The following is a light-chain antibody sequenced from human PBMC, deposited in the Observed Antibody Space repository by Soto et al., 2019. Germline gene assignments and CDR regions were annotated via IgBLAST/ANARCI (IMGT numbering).Light chain of an antibody. CDR2: EVS. J-gene: IGLJ2*01. CDR1: SSDVGSYNL. V-gene: IGLV2-23*02. CDR3: CSYAAITTPVI. Sequence: QSVLTQPASVSGSPGQSITIFCTGTSSDVGSYNLVSWYQQHPGKAPKLMIYEVSKRPSGVSNRFSGSKSGNTASLTISGLQTEDEADYFCCSYAAITTPVIFGGGTQLTVL.